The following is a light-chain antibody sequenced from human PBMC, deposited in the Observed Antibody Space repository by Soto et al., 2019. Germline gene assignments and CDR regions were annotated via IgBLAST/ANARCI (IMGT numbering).Light chain of an antibody. J-gene: IGKJ4*01. Sequence: EIVLTQSPGTLSLSPGERATLSCRASQSVRSSYLAWYQQKPGQAPRLLIYGASSRATGIPDRFSGSGSGTDFTLTISRLEPEDLAVYYCQQYGGSPTFGGGTKVEI. CDR3: QQYGGSPT. V-gene: IGKV3-20*01. CDR2: GAS. CDR1: QSVRSSY.